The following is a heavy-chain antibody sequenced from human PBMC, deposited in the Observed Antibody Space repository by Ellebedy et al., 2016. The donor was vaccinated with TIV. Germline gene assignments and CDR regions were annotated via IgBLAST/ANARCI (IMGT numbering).Heavy chain of an antibody. Sequence: GGSLRLSCAASGFTFSSYWMSWVRQAPGKGLEWVANIKQDGSEKYYVDSVKGRFTISRDNAKNTLYLQMNSLRAEDAAVYFCARQLPYNWFDPWGQGTLVTVSS. CDR1: GFTFSSYW. CDR2: IKQDGSEK. J-gene: IGHJ5*02. D-gene: IGHD6-19*01. V-gene: IGHV3-7*01. CDR3: ARQLPYNWFDP.